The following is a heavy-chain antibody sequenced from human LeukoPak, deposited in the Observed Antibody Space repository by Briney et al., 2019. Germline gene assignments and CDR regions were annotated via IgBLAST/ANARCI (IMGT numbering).Heavy chain of an antibody. V-gene: IGHV1-46*01. CDR3: ARDFGPVDGTIFGVVISAYGMDV. CDR1: GCTFTSYY. D-gene: IGHD3-3*01. Sequence: ASVKVSCKASGCTFTSYYMHWVRQAPGQGLEWMGIINPSGGSTSYAQKFQGRVTMTRDTSTSTVYMELSSLRSEDTAVYYCARDFGPVDGTIFGVVISAYGMDVWGQGTTVTVSS. CDR2: INPSGGST. J-gene: IGHJ6*02.